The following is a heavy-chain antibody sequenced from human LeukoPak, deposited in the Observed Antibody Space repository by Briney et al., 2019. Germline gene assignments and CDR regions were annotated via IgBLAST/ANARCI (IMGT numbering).Heavy chain of an antibody. CDR3: ARAPSYYYESSGFYLDY. CDR2: TSSSGSTI. V-gene: IGHV3-48*03. CDR1: GFTLSHYE. Sequence: PGGSLRLSCAASGFTLSHYEMNWVRQAPGKGLEWVSYTSSSGSTIYYADSVKGRFTISRDNAKNSLYLQMNSLSAEDTAVYYCARAPSYYYESSGFYLDYWGQGTLVTVSS. J-gene: IGHJ4*02. D-gene: IGHD3-22*01.